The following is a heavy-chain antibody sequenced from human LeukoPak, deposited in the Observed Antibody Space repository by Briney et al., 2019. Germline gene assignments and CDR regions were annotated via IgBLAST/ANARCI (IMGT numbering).Heavy chain of an antibody. Sequence: SETLSLTCAVYGGSFSGYYWSWIRQPPGKGLEWIGEINHSGSTNYNPSLKGRVTISVDTSKNQFSLKLSSVTAADTAVYYCARGFLIVRRWFDPWGQGTLVTVSS. CDR2: INHSGST. CDR3: ARGFLIVRRWFDP. V-gene: IGHV4-34*01. D-gene: IGHD2-15*01. J-gene: IGHJ5*02. CDR1: GGSFSGYY.